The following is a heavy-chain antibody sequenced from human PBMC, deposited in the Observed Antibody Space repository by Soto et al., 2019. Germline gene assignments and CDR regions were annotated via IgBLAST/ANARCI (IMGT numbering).Heavy chain of an antibody. V-gene: IGHV4-31*03. Sequence: SETLSLTCTVSGGSISSGGYYWSWIRQHPGKGLEWIGYIYYSGSTYYNPSLKSRVTISVDTSKNQFSLKLSSVTAADTAVYYCARGGNCIGGSCCSPGATHVWCQGIMVTVSS. D-gene: IGHD2-15*01. CDR2: IYYSGST. J-gene: IGHJ6*02. CDR3: ARGGNCIGGSCCSPGATHV. CDR1: GGSISSGGYY.